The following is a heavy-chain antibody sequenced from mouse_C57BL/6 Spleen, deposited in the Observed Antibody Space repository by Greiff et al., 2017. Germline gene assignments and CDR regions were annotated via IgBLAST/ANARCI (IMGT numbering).Heavy chain of an antibody. Sequence: DVHLVESEGGLVQPGSSMKLSCTASGFTFSDYYMAWVRQVPEKGLEWVANINYDGSSTYYLDSLKSRFIISRDNAKNILYLQMSSLKSEDTATYYWAREDYDYAWFAYWGQGTLVTVSA. J-gene: IGHJ3*01. CDR1: GFTFSDYY. CDR3: AREDYDYAWFAY. V-gene: IGHV5-16*01. D-gene: IGHD2-4*01. CDR2: INYDGSST.